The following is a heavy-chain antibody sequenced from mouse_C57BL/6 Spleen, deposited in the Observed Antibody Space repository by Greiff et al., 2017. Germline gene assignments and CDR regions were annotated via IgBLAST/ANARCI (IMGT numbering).Heavy chain of an antibody. D-gene: IGHD1-1*01. CDR2: IDPSDSYT. CDR1: GYTFTSYW. Sequence: QVQLQQPGAELVRPGTSVKLSCKASGYTFTSYWMHWVKQRPGQGLAWIGVIDPSDSYTNYNQKFKGKATLTVDTSSSTAYMQLSSLTSEDSAVYYCARKAHYYGSSSYYAMDYWGQGTSVTVSS. J-gene: IGHJ4*01. CDR3: ARKAHYYGSSSYYAMDY. V-gene: IGHV1-59*01.